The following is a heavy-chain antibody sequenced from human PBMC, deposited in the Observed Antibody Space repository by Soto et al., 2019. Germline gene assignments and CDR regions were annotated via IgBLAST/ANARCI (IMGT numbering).Heavy chain of an antibody. V-gene: IGHV3-15*07. CDR1: GFTFSNAW. J-gene: IGHJ6*02. Sequence: EVQLVESGGGLVQPGGSLRLSCAASGFTFSNAWMNWVRQAPGKGLEWVGRIKSKTDGGTTDYAAPVKGRFTISRDDSKNTLYLQMNSLKTEDTAVYYCTTYCSSTSCPLGSYYYYGMDVWGQGTTVTVSS. D-gene: IGHD2-2*01. CDR2: IKSKTDGGTT. CDR3: TTYCSSTSCPLGSYYYYGMDV.